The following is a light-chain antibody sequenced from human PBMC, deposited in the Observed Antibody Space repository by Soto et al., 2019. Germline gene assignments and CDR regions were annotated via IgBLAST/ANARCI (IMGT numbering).Light chain of an antibody. Sequence: QSVLTQPPSMSGAPGQRVTISCTGSSSDIGAGYDVRWYQQFPGTAPKLLIYGNINRPSGVPDRFSGSKSGTSASLAITGLQAEDEADYYCQSYASSLGGSKGVFGGGTKLTVL. J-gene: IGLJ3*02. CDR3: QSYASSLGGSKGV. CDR1: SSDIGAGYD. CDR2: GNI. V-gene: IGLV1-40*01.